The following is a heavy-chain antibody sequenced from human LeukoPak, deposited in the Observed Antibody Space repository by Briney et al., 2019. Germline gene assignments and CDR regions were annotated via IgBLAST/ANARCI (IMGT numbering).Heavy chain of an antibody. V-gene: IGHV1-18*01. D-gene: IGHD1-26*01. Sequence: GASVKVSCKASGYTFTSYGISWVRQAPGQGPEWMGWISAYNGNTNYAQKFQGRVTMTEDTSTDTAYMELSSLRSEDTAVYYCATAGSSGSYFAWTSVFDYWGQGTLVTVSS. CDR2: ISAYNGNT. CDR1: GYTFTSYG. J-gene: IGHJ4*02. CDR3: ATAGSSGSYFAWTSVFDY.